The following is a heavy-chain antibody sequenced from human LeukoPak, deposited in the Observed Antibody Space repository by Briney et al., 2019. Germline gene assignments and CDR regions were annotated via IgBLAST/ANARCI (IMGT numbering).Heavy chain of an antibody. D-gene: IGHD3-10*01. V-gene: IGHV4-31*03. Sequence: SETLSLTCTVSGGSISSGGYYWSWIRQHPGRGLEWIGYIYYSGSTYYNPSLKSRVTISVDTSKNQFSLKLSSVTAADTAVYYCARGRVLWFGGLPHYFDYWGQGTLVTVSS. CDR3: ARGRVLWFGGLPHYFDY. CDR2: IYYSGST. J-gene: IGHJ4*02. CDR1: GGSISSGGYY.